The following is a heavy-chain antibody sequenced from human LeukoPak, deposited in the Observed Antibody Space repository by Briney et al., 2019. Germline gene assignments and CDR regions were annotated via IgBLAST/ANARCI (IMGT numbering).Heavy chain of an antibody. Sequence: GGSLRLSCAASGFSFSGHWMHWARQLPGKGLVWVSRISPTGSTTSYADSVKGRFAVSRDNAKNTLYLQVNNLRAEDTAVYYCARGPSSNWSGLDFWGQGTLLTVSS. CDR1: GFSFSGHW. CDR3: ARGPSSNWSGLDF. V-gene: IGHV3-74*01. CDR2: ISPTGSTT. D-gene: IGHD6-13*01. J-gene: IGHJ4*02.